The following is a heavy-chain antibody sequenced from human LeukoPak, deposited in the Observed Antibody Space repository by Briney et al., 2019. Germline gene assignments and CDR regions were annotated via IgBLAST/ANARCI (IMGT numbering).Heavy chain of an antibody. J-gene: IGHJ4*02. CDR1: GFTFSSYA. Sequence: GGSLRLSCAASGFTFSSYAMSWVRQVPGKGLEWVSAISNSGGSTFYADSVKGRFTISRDNSKNTLYLQMNGLRAEDTAVYYCAKGYPYFDFWGQGTLVTVSS. D-gene: IGHD2-2*01. CDR3: AKGYPYFDF. CDR2: ISNSGGST. V-gene: IGHV3-23*01.